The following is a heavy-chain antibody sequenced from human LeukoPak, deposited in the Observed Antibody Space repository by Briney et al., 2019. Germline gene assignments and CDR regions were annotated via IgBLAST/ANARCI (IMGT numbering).Heavy chain of an antibody. CDR2: ISSSSTYI. D-gene: IGHD2-2*03. J-gene: IGHJ3*01. Sequence: GGSLRLSCAASGFTFSSFSMNWVRQARGKGLEWASSISSSSTYIYYADSVKGRFTISRDNAKNSLYLQMNSLGAEDTAVYYCARDYAKTGYCSGTSCPDAFELWGQGTMVTVSS. CDR1: GFTFSSFS. CDR3: ARDYAKTGYCSGTSCPDAFEL. V-gene: IGHV3-21*01.